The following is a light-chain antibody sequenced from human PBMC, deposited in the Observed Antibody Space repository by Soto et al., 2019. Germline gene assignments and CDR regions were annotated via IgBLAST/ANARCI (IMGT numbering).Light chain of an antibody. CDR1: QNITNN. V-gene: IGKV1-39*01. Sequence: EIQMTQSPSSLSASIGDRVTITCQASQNITNNLSWYQQKPGKAPKLLIYGASSLQSGVPSRFSGSGSGTDFTLTISSLQPEDFGTYYCQQSFSTPRTFGQGTKVDIK. J-gene: IGKJ1*01. CDR3: QQSFSTPRT. CDR2: GAS.